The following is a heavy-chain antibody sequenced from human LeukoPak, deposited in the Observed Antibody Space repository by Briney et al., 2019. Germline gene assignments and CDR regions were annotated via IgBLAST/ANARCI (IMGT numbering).Heavy chain of an antibody. D-gene: IGHD1-1*01. J-gene: IGHJ4*02. Sequence: SETLSLTCTVSGGSISSSSYYWGWIRQPPGKGLEWIGNIFYSGTTYYNPSLMSRVTISVDTSKNQFSLKMRSVTAADTAVYYCARVLGGGTYYFDSWGQGTLVTVPS. CDR1: GGSISSSSYY. CDR2: IFYSGTT. CDR3: ARVLGGGTYYFDS. V-gene: IGHV4-39*01.